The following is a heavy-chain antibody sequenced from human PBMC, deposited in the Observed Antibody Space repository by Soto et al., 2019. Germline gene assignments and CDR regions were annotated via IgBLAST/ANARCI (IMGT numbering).Heavy chain of an antibody. CDR2: IWYDGSNK. J-gene: IGHJ4*02. V-gene: IGHV3-33*01. CDR1: GFTFNSYG. Sequence: GGSLRLSCAASGFTFNSYGMHCVRQAPGKGLEWVAVIWYDGSNKYYADSVKGRFTISRDNSKNTLYLQMNSLRAEDTAVYYCARDQQWLVRFYFDFWGQRTLVTVSS. D-gene: IGHD6-19*01. CDR3: ARDQQWLVRFYFDF.